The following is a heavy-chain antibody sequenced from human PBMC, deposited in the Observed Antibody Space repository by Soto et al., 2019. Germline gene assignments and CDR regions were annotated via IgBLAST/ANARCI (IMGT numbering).Heavy chain of an antibody. CDR3: ARARIDY. CDR1: GFIFRDYW. CDR2: ISPEGSEK. Sequence: EVQLVESGGGLVQPGGSLRLSCEVSGFIFRDYWMTWVRQAPGKGLEWVATISPEGSEKYYVDSLKGRFTISRDNAKNSLYLQMISLRAEDTALYYCARARIDYWGRGTLITVSS. J-gene: IGHJ4*02. V-gene: IGHV3-7*03.